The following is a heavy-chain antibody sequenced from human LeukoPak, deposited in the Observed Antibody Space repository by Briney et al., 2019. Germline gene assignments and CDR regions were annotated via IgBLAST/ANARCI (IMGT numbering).Heavy chain of an antibody. V-gene: IGHV3-21*01. CDR3: ASGGSYCSSTSCYADYYFDY. Sequence: GGSLRLSCAASGFTFSSYSMNWVRQAPGKGLEWVSSISSSSSYIYYADSVKGRFTISRDNAKNSLYLQMNSLRAEDTAVYYCASGGSYCSSTSCYADYYFDYWGQGTLVTVSS. CDR1: GFTFSSYS. J-gene: IGHJ4*02. D-gene: IGHD2-2*01. CDR2: ISSSSSYI.